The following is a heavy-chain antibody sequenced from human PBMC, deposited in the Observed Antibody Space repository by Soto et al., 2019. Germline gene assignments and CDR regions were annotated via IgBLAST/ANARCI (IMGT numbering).Heavy chain of an antibody. Sequence: EVQLLESGGGLVQPGGSLRLSCAASGFTFLNYAMTWVRQAPGKGLQWVSSVSGRGGSTYYADSVKGRFTISRDNSKNTLYLQMNSLRGEDTAVYYCVKNLVKSYGAEAFDSWGQGTLVTVSS. J-gene: IGHJ4*02. D-gene: IGHD5-18*01. CDR1: GFTFLNYA. CDR2: VSGRGGST. V-gene: IGHV3-23*01. CDR3: VKNLVKSYGAEAFDS.